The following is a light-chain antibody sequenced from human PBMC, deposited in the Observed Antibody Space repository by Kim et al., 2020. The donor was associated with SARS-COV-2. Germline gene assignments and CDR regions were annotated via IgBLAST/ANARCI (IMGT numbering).Light chain of an antibody. J-gene: IGKJ1*01. V-gene: IGKV3-15*01. CDR2: GAS. CDR3: QQYINWRT. Sequence: SVSPGERATLSCRASRSVSSNLAWYQQKPGQAPRLLIYGASTRATGIPARFSGSGSGTEFTLTISSLQYEDSAVYYCQQYINWRTFGQGTKVDIK. CDR1: RSVSSN.